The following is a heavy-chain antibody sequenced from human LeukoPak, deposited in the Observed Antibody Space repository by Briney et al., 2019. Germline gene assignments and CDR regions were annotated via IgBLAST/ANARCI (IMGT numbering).Heavy chain of an antibody. D-gene: IGHD3-9*01. Sequence: SVKVSCKASGGTFSSYAISWVRQAPGQGLEWMGGIIPIFGTANYAQKFQGRGTITADESTSTAYMELSSLRSEDTAVYYCARGDVLTGYYYYGMDVWGQGTTVTVSS. V-gene: IGHV1-69*01. CDR2: IIPIFGTA. CDR1: GGTFSSYA. J-gene: IGHJ6*02. CDR3: ARGDVLTGYYYYGMDV.